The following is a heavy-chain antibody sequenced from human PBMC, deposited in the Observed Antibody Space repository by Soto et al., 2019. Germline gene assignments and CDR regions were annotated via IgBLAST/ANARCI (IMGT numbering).Heavy chain of an antibody. D-gene: IGHD3-9*01. CDR3: ARHVRYFDWLLSRYYYYYMDV. Sequence: SETLSLTCTVSGGSISSSSYYWGWIRQPPGKGLEWIGSIYYSGSTYYNPSLKSRVTISVDTSKNQFSLKLSSVTAADTAVYYCARHVRYFDWLLSRYYYYYMDVWGKGTTVTVSS. J-gene: IGHJ6*03. CDR1: GGSISSSSYY. CDR2: IYYSGST. V-gene: IGHV4-39*01.